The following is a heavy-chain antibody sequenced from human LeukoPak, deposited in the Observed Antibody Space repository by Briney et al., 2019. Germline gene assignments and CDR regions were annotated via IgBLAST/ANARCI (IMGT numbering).Heavy chain of an antibody. CDR1: GFTFSGYG. Sequence: GGSLRLSCAASGFTFSGYGMHWVRQAPGKGLEWVALIWYDRSSKYYANSVKGRFTISRDNAKKTLYLQMDSLRDEDTVVYYCARSDYGTGRYAFYFDYWGQGTQVTVSS. V-gene: IGHV3-33*01. CDR2: IWYDRSSK. D-gene: IGHD3-10*01. J-gene: IGHJ4*02. CDR3: ARSDYGTGRYAFYFDY.